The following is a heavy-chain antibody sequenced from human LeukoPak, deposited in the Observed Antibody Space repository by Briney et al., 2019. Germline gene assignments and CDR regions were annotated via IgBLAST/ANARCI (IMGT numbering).Heavy chain of an antibody. CDR1: GGSISSYY. V-gene: IGHV4-4*07. CDR2: MYTSGTT. CDR3: ARQYSSDWYLWFDP. Sequence: SETLSLTCTVSGGSISSYYWSWIRQPAGKGLEWIGRMYTSGTTNYNPSLKSRVTMSVDTSKNQFSLKLSSVTAADTAVYYCARQYSSDWYLWFDPWGQGTLVTVSS. J-gene: IGHJ5*02. D-gene: IGHD6-19*01.